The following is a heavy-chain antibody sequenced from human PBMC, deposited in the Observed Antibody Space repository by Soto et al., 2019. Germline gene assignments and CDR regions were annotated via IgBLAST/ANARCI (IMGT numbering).Heavy chain of an antibody. CDR1: GYTFTSYA. J-gene: IGHJ4*01. CDR2: INAGNGNT. CDR3: AREMYYYYCSGCYGASES. Sequence: ASVKVSSKASGYTFTSYAMHWVRQAPGQRPEWMGSINAGNGNTKYSQKFQGRVTITRDTSACTAFMELSSLTSEDKAVPSCAREMYYYYCSGCYGASESWGQESMVGIAS. D-gene: IGHD3-22*01. V-gene: IGHV1-3*01.